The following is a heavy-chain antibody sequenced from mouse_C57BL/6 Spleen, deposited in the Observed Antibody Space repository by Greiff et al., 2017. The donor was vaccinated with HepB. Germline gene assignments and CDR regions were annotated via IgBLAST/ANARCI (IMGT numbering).Heavy chain of an antibody. CDR3: ARGQGWFPTWFAY. CDR1: GYAFTNYL. D-gene: IGHD2-3*01. Sequence: QVHVKQSGAELVRPGTSVKVSCKASGYAFTNYLIEWVKQRPGQGLEWIGVINPGSGGTNYNEKFKGKATLTADKSSSTAYMQLSSLTSEDSAVYFCARGQGWFPTWFAYWGQGTLVTVSA. CDR2: INPGSGGT. J-gene: IGHJ3*01. V-gene: IGHV1-54*01.